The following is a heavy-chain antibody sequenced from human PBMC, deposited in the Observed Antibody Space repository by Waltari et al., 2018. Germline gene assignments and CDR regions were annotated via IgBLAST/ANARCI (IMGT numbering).Heavy chain of an antibody. Sequence: QVQLVQSGAEVKKPGASVKVSCKASGYTLTSYDIHWVRQATGQGLEWMGWMNPNSGNTGYAQKFQGRVTMTRNPSISTAYMELSSLRSEDTAVYYCARGHDSSASIDYWGQGTLVTVSS. CDR2: MNPNSGNT. CDR3: ARGHDSSASIDY. V-gene: IGHV1-8*02. CDR1: GYTLTSYD. J-gene: IGHJ4*02. D-gene: IGHD6-6*01.